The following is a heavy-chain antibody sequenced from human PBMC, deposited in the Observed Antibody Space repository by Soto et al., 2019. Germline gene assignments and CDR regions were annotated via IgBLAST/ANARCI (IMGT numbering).Heavy chain of an antibody. CDR3: AREGSIPMVWGVIIVTNCYYYGMDV. Sequence: PGGSLRLSCAASGFTVSSNYMSWVRQAPGKGLEWVSVVYSGGSTYYADSVKGRFTISRDNSKNTLYLQMNSLRAEDTAVYYCAREGSIPMVWGVIIVTNCYYYGMDVLGQGTTLTVSS. J-gene: IGHJ6*02. CDR2: VYSGGST. CDR1: GFTVSSNY. V-gene: IGHV3-66*01. D-gene: IGHD3-10*01.